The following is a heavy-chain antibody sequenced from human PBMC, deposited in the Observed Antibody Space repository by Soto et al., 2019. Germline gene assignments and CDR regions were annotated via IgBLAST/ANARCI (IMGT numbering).Heavy chain of an antibody. Sequence: ASETLSLTCTVSGGSISSYYGTWIRQPPGKGLEWIGYIYYSGSTNYNPSLKSRVTISVDTSKNQFSLKLSSVTAADTAVYYCARWVQDYYDSSGYYPHWFDPWGQGTLVTVSS. V-gene: IGHV4-59*08. D-gene: IGHD3-22*01. J-gene: IGHJ5*02. CDR2: IYYSGST. CDR1: GGSISSYY. CDR3: ARWVQDYYDSSGYYPHWFDP.